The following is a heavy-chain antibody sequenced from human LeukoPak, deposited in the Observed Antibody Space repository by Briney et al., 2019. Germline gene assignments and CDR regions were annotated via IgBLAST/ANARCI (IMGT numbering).Heavy chain of an antibody. V-gene: IGHV4-39*07. CDR2: IYYSGST. D-gene: IGHD3-22*01. Sequence: SETLSLTCTVSGGSISSSSYYWGWIRQAPGKGLEWIGSIYYSGSTYYNPSLKSRVIVSSDTSKNQFSLKLSSVTAADTAVYYCASVVVSNHDAFDIWGQGTMVTVSS. J-gene: IGHJ3*02. CDR3: ASVVVSNHDAFDI. CDR1: GGSISSSSYY.